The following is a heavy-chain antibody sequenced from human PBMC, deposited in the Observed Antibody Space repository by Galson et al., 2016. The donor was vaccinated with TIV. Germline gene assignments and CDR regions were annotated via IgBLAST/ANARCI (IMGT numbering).Heavy chain of an antibody. Sequence: SLRLSCAASGFTFDDYGMSWVRQAPGKGLEWVSGINWNGGSTGYADSVKGRFTISRDNAKNSLYLQMNSLRAEDTALYYCARDPLYCGGDCYSDYWGQGTLVTVSP. V-gene: IGHV3-20*04. CDR2: INWNGGST. D-gene: IGHD2-21*01. CDR1: GFTFDDYG. CDR3: ARDPLYCGGDCYSDY. J-gene: IGHJ4*02.